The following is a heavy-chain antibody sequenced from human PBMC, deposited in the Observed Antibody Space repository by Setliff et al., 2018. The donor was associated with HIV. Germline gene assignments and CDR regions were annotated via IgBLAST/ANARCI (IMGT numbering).Heavy chain of an antibody. CDR2: IYWDDDK. CDR1: GYSISSDYY. D-gene: IGHD3-22*01. Sequence: TLSLTCTVSGYSISSDYYWGWIRQPPGKGLEWLALIYWDDDKRYSPSLQSRLTVTKDTSKNQVVLTMTNLDPVDTATYYCAHTQNYYDSSGYFFDYLGQGTLVTVSS. J-gene: IGHJ4*02. CDR3: AHTQNYYDSSGYFFDY. V-gene: IGHV2-5*02.